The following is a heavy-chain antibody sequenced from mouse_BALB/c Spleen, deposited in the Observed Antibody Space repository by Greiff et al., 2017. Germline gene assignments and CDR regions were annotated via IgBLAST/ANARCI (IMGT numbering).Heavy chain of an antibody. D-gene: IGHD1-2*01. CDR1: GDSITSGY. CDR2: ISYSGNT. Sequence: EVLLVESGPSLVKPSQTLSLTCSVTGDSITSGYWNWIRKFPGNKLEYMGYISYSGNTYDNPSLKSRISITRDTSTNQYYLQLNSVTTEDTATYYCARTTATLMDYWGQGTSVTVSS. J-gene: IGHJ4*01. V-gene: IGHV3-8*02. CDR3: ARTTATLMDY.